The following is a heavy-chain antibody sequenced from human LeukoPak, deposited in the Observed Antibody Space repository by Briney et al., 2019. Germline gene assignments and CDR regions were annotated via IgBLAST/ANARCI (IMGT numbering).Heavy chain of an antibody. V-gene: IGHV3-21*01. Sequence: PGGSLRLSCAASGFTFSTYGMNWVRQAPGKGLEWVSSIGTSGSYIYYTDSVKGRFTISRDNAKNSLYLQTNSLRAEDTAVYYCAKEGGVYSTPYYMDVWGKGTTVTVSS. CDR1: GFTFSTYG. D-gene: IGHD1-26*01. CDR3: AKEGGVYSTPYYMDV. J-gene: IGHJ6*03. CDR2: IGTSGSYI.